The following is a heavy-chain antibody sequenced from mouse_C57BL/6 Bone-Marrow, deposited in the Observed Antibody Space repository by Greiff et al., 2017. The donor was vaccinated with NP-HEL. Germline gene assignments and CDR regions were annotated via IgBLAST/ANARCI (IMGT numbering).Heavy chain of an antibody. J-gene: IGHJ3*01. CDR1: GFTLSSYG. CDR2: ISSGGSYT. D-gene: IGHD1-1*01. CDR3: ARYYGNGWFAY. V-gene: IGHV5-6*01. Sequence: EVKLVESGGDLVKPGGSLKLSCAASGFTLSSYGMSWVRQTPDKRLEWVATISSGGSYTYYPDSVKGRFTISRDNAKNTLYLQMSSLKSEDTAMYYCARYYGNGWFAYWGQGTLVTVSA.